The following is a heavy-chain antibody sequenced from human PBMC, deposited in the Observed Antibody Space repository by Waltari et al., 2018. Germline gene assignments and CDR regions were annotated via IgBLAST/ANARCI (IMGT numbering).Heavy chain of an antibody. Sequence: EVQLVESGGGLVQPGGSLRLSCAASGFTFSSYAMSWVRQAPGKGLEWVSAISGSGGSTYYADSVKGRFTISRDNSKNTLYLQMNSLRAEDTAVYYCAKDPLPNPLTGENYFDYWGQGTLVTVSS. CDR3: AKDPLPNPLTGENYFDY. D-gene: IGHD7-27*01. J-gene: IGHJ4*02. CDR2: ISGSGGST. V-gene: IGHV3-23*04. CDR1: GFTFSSYA.